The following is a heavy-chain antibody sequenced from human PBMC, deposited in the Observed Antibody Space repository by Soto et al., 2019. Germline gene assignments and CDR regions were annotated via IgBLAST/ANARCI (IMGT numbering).Heavy chain of an antibody. V-gene: IGHV1-18*01. CDR2: ISAYNTNT. J-gene: IGHJ4*02. Sequence: QVQLVQSGAEVKKPGASVKVSCKTSGYTFTSYHISWVRQAPGQGLEWMGWISAYNTNTNYAQKFQSRVTMTTDTVTSTAYMELRSLRSDDATVYYCARDTPPTYYWGQGNPGTGSS. CDR3: ARDTPPTYY. CDR1: GYTFTSYH.